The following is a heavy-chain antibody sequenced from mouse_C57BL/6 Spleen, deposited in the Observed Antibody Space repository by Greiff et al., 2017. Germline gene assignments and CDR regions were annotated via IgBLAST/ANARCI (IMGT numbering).Heavy chain of an antibody. V-gene: IGHV1-80*01. CDR3: ASLYGNYAMDY. CDR2: IYPGDGDT. CDR1: GYAFSSYW. J-gene: IGHJ4*01. D-gene: IGHD2-1*01. Sequence: QVQLQQSGAELVKPGASVKISCKASGYAFSSYWMNWVKQRPGKGLEWIGQIYPGDGDTNYNGKFKGKATLTADKSYSTAYMQLSSLTSEDSAVYFCASLYGNYAMDYWGQGTSVTVSS.